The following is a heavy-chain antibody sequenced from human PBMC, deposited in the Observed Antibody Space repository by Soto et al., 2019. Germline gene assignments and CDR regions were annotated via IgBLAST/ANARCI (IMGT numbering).Heavy chain of an antibody. CDR1: GGSISSYY. V-gene: IGHV4-59*06. CDR2: IYYSGST. CDR3: ARVVWELHCQAGEFDY. D-gene: IGHD1-7*01. J-gene: IGHJ4*02. Sequence: SETLSLTCTVSGGSISSYYWSWIRQPPGKGLEWIGYIYYSGSTYYTPSLKSRVTISVDTSKNQFSLKLSSVTAADTAVYYCARVVWELHCQAGEFDYWGQGTLVTVS.